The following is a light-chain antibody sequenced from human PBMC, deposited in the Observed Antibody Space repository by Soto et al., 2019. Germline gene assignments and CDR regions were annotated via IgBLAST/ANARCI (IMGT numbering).Light chain of an antibody. CDR3: QQYGSSPPT. J-gene: IGKJ1*01. V-gene: IGKV3-20*01. Sequence: EIVLTQSPGTLSLSPGESATLSCRASRGVTNNYLAWYQRKPGQAPRLLIYGTSYRATDIPRRFSGSGSGTDFTLTNSRLEPVDFAVYYCQQYGSSPPTFGQGTKVESK. CDR1: RGVTNNY. CDR2: GTS.